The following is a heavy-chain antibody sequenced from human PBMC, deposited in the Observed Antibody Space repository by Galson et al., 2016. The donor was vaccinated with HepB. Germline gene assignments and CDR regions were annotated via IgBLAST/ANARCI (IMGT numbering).Heavy chain of an antibody. D-gene: IGHD2-2*02. CDR3: VHAYHKSCSRTTCYTIFDY. J-gene: IGHJ4*02. V-gene: IGHV2-5*01. CDR2: IYWNNDK. Sequence: PALVKPTQTLTLTCTFSGFSLSTSAVGVGWIRQPPGKALEWLALIYWNNDKRYSPSLKSRLTITKDTSKKQVFLIMTNMDPVDTATYHCVHAYHKSCSRTTCYTIFDYWGQGTLVTVSS. CDR1: GFSLSTSAVG.